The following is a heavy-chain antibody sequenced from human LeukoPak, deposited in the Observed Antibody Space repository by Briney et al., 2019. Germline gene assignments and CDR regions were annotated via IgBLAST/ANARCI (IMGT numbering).Heavy chain of an antibody. Sequence: GASVKVSCKASGYTFTGYYMHWVRQAPGQGLEWMGWINPNSGGTNYAQKFQGRVTMTRDTSISTAYMELSRLRSDDMAVYYCARDLILGVVADDDYWGQGTLVTVSS. V-gene: IGHV1-2*02. CDR1: GYTFTGYY. CDR3: ARDLILGVVADDDY. J-gene: IGHJ4*02. CDR2: INPNSGGT. D-gene: IGHD3-3*01.